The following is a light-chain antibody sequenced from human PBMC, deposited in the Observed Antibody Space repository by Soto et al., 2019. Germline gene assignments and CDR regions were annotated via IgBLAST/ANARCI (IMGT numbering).Light chain of an antibody. Sequence: QSVVTQPAFVSGSSGQSIALSCTGTSGEIGAYNLVSRYQQHPGKTPNLIISEVNRRPSGVLDRFSGSKSGATASLTFSWLRIEDEADYYCCSFAGSGTGVFGTGTKVTVL. CDR3: CSFAGSGTGV. J-gene: IGLJ1*01. CDR2: EVN. V-gene: IGLV2-23*02. CDR1: SGEIGAYNL.